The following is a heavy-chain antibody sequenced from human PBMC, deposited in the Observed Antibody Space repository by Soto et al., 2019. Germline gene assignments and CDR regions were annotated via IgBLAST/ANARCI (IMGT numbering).Heavy chain of an antibody. D-gene: IGHD3-3*01. J-gene: IGHJ4*02. CDR1: GFMDSSNQ. CDR3: VRGPSDHKLRLVEWPYGDY. V-gene: IGHV3-53*01. CDR2: IYSGHTT. Sequence: EVQLVESGGGLIQPGGSLRLSCVASGFMDSSNQMSWVRQAPGKGLEWVSVIYSGHTTYYADSVEGRFTISRDDSKNTLYLQMNSLRVEDTAVYYCVRGPSDHKLRLVEWPYGDYWGQGALVTVSS.